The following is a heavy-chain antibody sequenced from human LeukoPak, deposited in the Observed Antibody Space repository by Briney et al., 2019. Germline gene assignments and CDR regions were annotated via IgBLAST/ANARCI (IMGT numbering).Heavy chain of an antibody. Sequence: GESLKISCKGSGYTFTSYYMHWVRQAPGQGLEWMGIINPSGGSTSYAQKFQGRVTMTRDTSTSTVYMELSSLRSEDTAVYYCARSWGRRYPEYFQHWGQGTLVTVSS. V-gene: IGHV1-46*01. J-gene: IGHJ1*01. CDR3: ARSWGRRYPEYFQH. D-gene: IGHD1-26*01. CDR2: INPSGGST. CDR1: GYTFTSYY.